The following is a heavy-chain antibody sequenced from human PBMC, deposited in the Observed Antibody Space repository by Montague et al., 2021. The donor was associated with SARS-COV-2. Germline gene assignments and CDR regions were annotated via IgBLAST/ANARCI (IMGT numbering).Heavy chain of an antibody. J-gene: IGHJ5*01. CDR2: VYISGST. CDR1: GDSINNVNYF. Sequence: TLSLTSSVFGDSINNVNYFWSWIRQPAGKGPEWIGRVYISGSTDYNPSLKSRVTMLLDKSANELTLQVTSVTAADTAVYYCARVSGYGSGSSFNWFDSWGQGLVVTVSS. D-gene: IGHD3-10*01. CDR3: ARVSGYGSGSSFNWFDS. V-gene: IGHV4-61*02.